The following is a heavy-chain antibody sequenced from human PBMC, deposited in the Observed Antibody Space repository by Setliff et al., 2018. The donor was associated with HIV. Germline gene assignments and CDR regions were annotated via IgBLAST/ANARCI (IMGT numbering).Heavy chain of an antibody. J-gene: IGHJ4*02. CDR2: IVVGSGNT. CDR1: RFTFTSAA. V-gene: IGHV1-58*01. D-gene: IGHD3-22*01. Sequence: SVKVSCKASRFTFTSAAVQWVRQARGQRPEWIGWIVVGSGNTKYAKRFQERVTITRDMSTMTAYMELSSLRSEDTAVYYCAVDLGDYYYDTTDYYYGRGLGYWGQGTLVTVSS. CDR3: AVDLGDYYYDTTDYYYGRGLGY.